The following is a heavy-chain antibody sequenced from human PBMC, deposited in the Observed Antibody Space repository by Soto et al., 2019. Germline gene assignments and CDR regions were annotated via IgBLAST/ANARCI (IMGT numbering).Heavy chain of an antibody. V-gene: IGHV3-30-3*01. CDR3: ARVKTDYSNPGGPFFFYGMDV. D-gene: IGHD4-4*01. CDR2: ISYDGGHK. Sequence: QVQLVESGGGVVHPERSLRLSCSASEFTFSSYAMHWVRQAPGKGLEWVAGISYDGGHKFYGDSVRGRLTISRASSKTRVFLLMNSLRPEDTAAYYCARVKTDYSNPGGPFFFYGMDVWGQGTTVTVSS. J-gene: IGHJ6*02. CDR1: EFTFSSYA.